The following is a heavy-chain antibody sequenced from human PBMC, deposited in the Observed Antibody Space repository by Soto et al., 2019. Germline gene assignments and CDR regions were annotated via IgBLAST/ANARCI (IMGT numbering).Heavy chain of an antibody. V-gene: IGHV4-4*02. CDR2: MFARGSS. CDR1: GDSISSPNW. Sequence: QVQLQESGPGLVKPSETLSLTCAVSGDSISSPNWWSWYRQTPGKGLELIGEMFARGSSNYNPSLNGRVTISLDTSKNHFSLKLTSLTAADTAIYYCAREGFDPRPDYWGQGIPVTVSS. J-gene: IGHJ4*02. CDR3: AREGFDPRPDY.